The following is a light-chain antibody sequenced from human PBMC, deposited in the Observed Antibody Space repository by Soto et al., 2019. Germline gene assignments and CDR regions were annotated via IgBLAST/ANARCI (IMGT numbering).Light chain of an antibody. CDR2: AAS. CDR3: QQVESYPST. CDR1: QGISNF. V-gene: IGKV1-9*01. Sequence: IQLTQSPSSLSASFGDRVSINCRASQGISNFLAWYQQKTGKAPKLLIYAASTLQSGVPSRFRGSGSGTDFTLTISSLQTEDFATYFCQQVESYPSTFGGGTKVDIK. J-gene: IGKJ4*01.